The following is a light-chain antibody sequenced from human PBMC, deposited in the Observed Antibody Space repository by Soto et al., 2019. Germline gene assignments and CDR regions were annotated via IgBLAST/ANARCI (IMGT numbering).Light chain of an antibody. V-gene: IGKV3-20*01. J-gene: IGKJ1*01. Sequence: EILLTQSPGTLSLSPGERATLSCRASQSLGSSYLAWYQRKPGQAPRLLIYGASSRATGIADRFSGSGSGTDFTLTISRLEPEDFAVYYCQQYATSVRTFGQGTKMEIK. CDR2: GAS. CDR3: QQYATSVRT. CDR1: QSLGSSY.